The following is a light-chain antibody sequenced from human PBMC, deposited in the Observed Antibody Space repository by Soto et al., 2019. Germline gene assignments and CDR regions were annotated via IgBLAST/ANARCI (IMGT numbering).Light chain of an antibody. Sequence: EIVLTQSPGTLSLSPGERATLSCRASQSVSSSYLSWYQQKPGQAPRLLIYGASNRATGIPDRFSGGGSGTDFTLTISRREPEDFAVYYCQQYDNSPMYTFGQGTNLEI. CDR3: QQYDNSPMYT. CDR1: QSVSSSY. J-gene: IGKJ2*01. V-gene: IGKV3-20*01. CDR2: GAS.